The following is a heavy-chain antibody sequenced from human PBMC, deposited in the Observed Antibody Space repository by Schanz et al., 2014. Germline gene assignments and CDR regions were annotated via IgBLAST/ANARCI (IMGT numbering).Heavy chain of an antibody. J-gene: IGHJ4*02. CDR3: ARDRRFFDRDDLYYFDS. V-gene: IGHV1-3*04. CDR2: INTGSGDT. D-gene: IGHD3-3*01. CDR1: EYSFTSYS. Sequence: QVHLVQSGAEVKRPGASVKVSCKASEYSFTSYSMHWVRQAPGQRLEWMGWINTGSGDTKYSQNFQGRVTITRDPSASTAYMELSSLRSEDTAVYYCARDRRFFDRDDLYYFDSWGQGTLXTVSS.